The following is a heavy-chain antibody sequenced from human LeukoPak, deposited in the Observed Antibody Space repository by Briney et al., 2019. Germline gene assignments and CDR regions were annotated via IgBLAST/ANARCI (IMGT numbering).Heavy chain of an antibody. J-gene: IGHJ5*02. CDR2: ISGSGGGT. V-gene: IGHV3-23*01. Sequence: GGSLRLSCAASGFTFSSYAMSWVRQAPGKGLEWVSAISGSGGGTYYADSVKGRFTISRDNSKNTLYLQMNSLRAEDTAVYYCAKGVVPAAKTYNWFDPWGQGTLVTVSS. CDR1: GFTFSSYA. D-gene: IGHD2-2*01. CDR3: AKGVVPAAKTYNWFDP.